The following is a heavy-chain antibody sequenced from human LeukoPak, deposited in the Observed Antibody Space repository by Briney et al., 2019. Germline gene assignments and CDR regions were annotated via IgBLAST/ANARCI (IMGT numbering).Heavy chain of an antibody. CDR1: AYSFTSYW. V-gene: IGHV5-51*02. D-gene: IGHD6-13*01. Sequence: EALKISSKGSAYSFTSYWTGWVGQMPGKGMEWMGILYPGEFKTSYSPSFQGQVTFSADTSISTAYLLQSSLKDSNTPMYYCARRSRIAGGGVEYFHHWGQGTLVTVSS. CDR3: ARRSRIAGGGVEYFHH. CDR2: LYPGEFKT. J-gene: IGHJ1*01.